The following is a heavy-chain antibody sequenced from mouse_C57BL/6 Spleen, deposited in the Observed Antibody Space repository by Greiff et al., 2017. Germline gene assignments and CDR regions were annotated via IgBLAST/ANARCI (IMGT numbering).Heavy chain of an antibody. V-gene: IGHV7-3*01. CDR2: IRNKANGYTT. J-gene: IGHJ2*01. D-gene: IGHD2-10*01. CDR3: ASPGLLLRGGFDY. CDR1: VFTFTDYY. Sequence: EVKLVESGGGLVQPGGSLSLSCAASVFTFTDYYMSWVRQPPGTALEWLGFIRNKANGYTTEYSASVKGRFTIYRDNSQSILYLQMNALRAEDSATYYCASPGLLLRGGFDYWGQGTTLTVAS.